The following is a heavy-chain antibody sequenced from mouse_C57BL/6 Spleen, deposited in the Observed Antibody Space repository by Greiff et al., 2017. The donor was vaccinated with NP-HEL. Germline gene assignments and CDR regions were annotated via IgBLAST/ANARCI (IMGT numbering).Heavy chain of an antibody. D-gene: IGHD2-4*01. CDR1: GYSITSGYY. CDR2: ISYDGSN. Sequence: EVKLVESGPGLVKPSQSLSLTCSVTGYSITSGYYWNWIRQFPGNTLEWMGYISYDGSNNYNPSLKNRISITRDTSKNQFFLKLNSVTTEDTATYYCARDYDYDRAMDYWGQGTSVTVSS. J-gene: IGHJ4*01. CDR3: ARDYDYDRAMDY. V-gene: IGHV3-6*01.